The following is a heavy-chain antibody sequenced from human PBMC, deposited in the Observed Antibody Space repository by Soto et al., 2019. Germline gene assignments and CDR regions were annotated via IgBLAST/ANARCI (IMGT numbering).Heavy chain of an antibody. J-gene: IGHJ4*02. CDR2: MYNTGST. D-gene: IGHD3-9*01. CDR1: GGSISRYY. Sequence: SETLSLTCTVSGGSISRYYWSWIRQPPGKGLEWIGYMYNTGSTVYNPSFKSRVTISVDTPKNQFSLKLSSVTAADTAVYYCARHPGYYDILTGYTTYYFDYWGQGILVTVS. V-gene: IGHV4-59*08. CDR3: ARHPGYYDILTGYTTYYFDY.